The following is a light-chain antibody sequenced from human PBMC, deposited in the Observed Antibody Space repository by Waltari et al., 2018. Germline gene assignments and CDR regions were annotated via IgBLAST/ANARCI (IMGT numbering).Light chain of an antibody. J-gene: IGKJ5*01. Sequence: EVVMTQSPDTLSVSPGGRATLSCRASQSIATNLAWSQQRRGQAPRLPIFDASTRATSISGRFSGSGSGTEFTLTISSLQSDDSAVYYCQQYNRWPPITFGQGTRLEIK. CDR3: QQYNRWPPIT. CDR2: DAS. V-gene: IGKV3-15*01. CDR1: QSIATN.